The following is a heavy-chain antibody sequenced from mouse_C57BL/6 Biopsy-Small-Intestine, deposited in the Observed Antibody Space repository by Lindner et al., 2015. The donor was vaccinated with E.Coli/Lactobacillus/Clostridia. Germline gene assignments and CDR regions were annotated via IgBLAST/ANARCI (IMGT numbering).Heavy chain of an antibody. J-gene: IGHJ2*01. CDR2: ISADNGNT. Sequence: SVKVSCKASGYTFTSYGVNWVRQAPGQGLEWMGWISADNGNTNYAQKFQGRVTMTTDTSTSAAYMELRSLRSDDTAVYFCASGLIMFGEDPFDSWGQGTLITVSS. V-gene: IGHV1S61*01. CDR1: GYTFTSYG. CDR3: ASGLIMFGEDPFDS. D-gene: IGHD2-4*01.